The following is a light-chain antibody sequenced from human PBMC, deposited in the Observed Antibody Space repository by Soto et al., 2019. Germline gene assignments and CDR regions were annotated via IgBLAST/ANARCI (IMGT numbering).Light chain of an antibody. V-gene: IGKV3-20*01. CDR2: GAS. CDR3: QQYGSSPWT. Sequence: EIVLTQSPGTLSLSPGERATLSCRASQSVSSNYLAWYQQKPGQAPRPLIYGASSRATGIPDRFSGSGAGTDFTLTISRLESEDFAVYYCQQYGSSPWTFGQGTKLDI. CDR1: QSVSSNY. J-gene: IGKJ1*01.